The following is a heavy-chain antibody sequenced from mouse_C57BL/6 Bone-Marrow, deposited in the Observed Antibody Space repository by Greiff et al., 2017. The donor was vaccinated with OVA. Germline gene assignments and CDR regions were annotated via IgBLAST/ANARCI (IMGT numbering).Heavy chain of an antibody. V-gene: IGHV2-2*01. CDR1: GFSLTSYG. CDR3: ARTLHYYGSSRYAMDY. Sequence: VQLQQSGPGLVQPSQSLSITCTVSGFSLTSYGVHWVRQSPGKGLEWLGVIWSGGSTDYNAAFISRLSISKDNSKSQVFFKMNSLQADDTAIYYCARTLHYYGSSRYAMDYWGQGTSVTVSS. J-gene: IGHJ4*01. D-gene: IGHD1-1*01. CDR2: IWSGGST.